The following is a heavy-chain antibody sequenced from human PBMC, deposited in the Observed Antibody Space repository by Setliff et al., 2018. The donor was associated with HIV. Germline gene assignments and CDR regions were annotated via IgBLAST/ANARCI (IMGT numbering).Heavy chain of an antibody. D-gene: IGHD2-2*01. V-gene: IGHV1-69*05. CDR2: IIPVFGTA. CDR3: ARGYCSSTSCYGIYYFDN. J-gene: IGHJ4*02. Sequence: ASVKVSCKASGYTFTSYGISWVRQAPGQGLEWMGGIIPVFGTANYAQKFQDRVTFTTAESTVYMEVSSLRSDDTAMYYCARGYCSSTSCYGIYYFDNWGQGTLVTVSS. CDR1: GYTFTSYG.